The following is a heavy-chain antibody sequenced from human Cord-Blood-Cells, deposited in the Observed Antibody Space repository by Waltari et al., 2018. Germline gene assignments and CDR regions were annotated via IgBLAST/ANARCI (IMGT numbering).Heavy chain of an antibody. CDR3: ASKWNYYFDY. CDR2: IYYRGST. D-gene: IGHD1-7*01. J-gene: IGHJ4*02. Sequence: QLQLQESGPGLVKPSETLSLTCTVSCGSLSSSSYYWGWIRQPPGKGLEWIGSIYYRGSTYYNPSLTSRVTISVDTSKNQFSLKLSSVTAADTAVYYCASKWNYYFDYWGQGTLVTVSS. CDR1: CGSLSSSSYY. V-gene: IGHV4-39*01.